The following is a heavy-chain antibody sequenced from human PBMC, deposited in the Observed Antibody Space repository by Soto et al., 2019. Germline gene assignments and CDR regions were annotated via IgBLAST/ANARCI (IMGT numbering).Heavy chain of an antibody. CDR2: ISYDGSNK. D-gene: IGHD3-10*01. V-gene: IGHV3-30-3*01. CDR1: GFTFSSYA. J-gene: IGHJ4*02. Sequence: PGGSLRLSCSVSGFTFSSYAMHWVRQAPGKGLEWVAVISYDGSNKYYADSVKGRFTISRDNSKNTLYLQMNSLRAEDTAVYYCARDLTTMVRGVIGHPDYWGQGTLVTVSS. CDR3: ARDLTTMVRGVIGHPDY.